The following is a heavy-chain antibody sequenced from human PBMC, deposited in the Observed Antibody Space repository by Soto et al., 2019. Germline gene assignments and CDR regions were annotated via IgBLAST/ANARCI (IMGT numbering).Heavy chain of an antibody. D-gene: IGHD5-18*01. CDR2: ISGSDGRT. CDR3: AKGVSQYTPLALFDY. CDR1: GFTFSSYA. Sequence: GGALRLSCAASGFTFSSYAMSWVRQAPGKGLEWVSTISGSDGRTYSTDSVKGRFTISRDNSRNTAYLQMNSLRVEDTAVYYCAKGVSQYTPLALFDYWGRGTLVTVSS. J-gene: IGHJ4*02. V-gene: IGHV3-23*01.